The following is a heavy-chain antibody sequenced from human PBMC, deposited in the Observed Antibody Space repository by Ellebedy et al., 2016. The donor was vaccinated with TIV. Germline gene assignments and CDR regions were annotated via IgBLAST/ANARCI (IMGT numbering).Heavy chain of an antibody. CDR3: ARVRRYYYGSGSYYYFDY. J-gene: IGHJ4*02. D-gene: IGHD3-10*01. V-gene: IGHV4-34*01. Sequence: SETLSLXXAVYGGSFSGYYWSWIRQPPGKGLEWIGEINHSGSTNYNPSLKSRVTISVDTSKNQFSLKLSSVTAADTAVYYCARVRRYYYGSGSYYYFDYWGQGTLVTVSS. CDR1: GGSFSGYY. CDR2: INHSGST.